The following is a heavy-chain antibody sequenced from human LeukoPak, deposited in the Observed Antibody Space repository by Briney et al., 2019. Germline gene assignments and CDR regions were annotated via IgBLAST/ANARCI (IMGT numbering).Heavy chain of an antibody. D-gene: IGHD1-26*01. J-gene: IGHJ3*02. CDR1: GFTFSSYA. CDR2: ISYDGSNK. CDR3: ARAGGSRDAFDI. V-gene: IGHV3-30*04. Sequence: GGSLRLSCAASGFTFSSYAMHWVRQAPGKGLEWVAVISYDGSNKYYADSVKGRFTISRDNSKNTLYLQMNSLRAEDTAVYYCARAGGSRDAFDIWGQGTMVTVSS.